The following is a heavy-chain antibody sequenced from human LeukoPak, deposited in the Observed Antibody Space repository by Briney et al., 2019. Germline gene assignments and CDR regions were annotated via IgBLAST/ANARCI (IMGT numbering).Heavy chain of an antibody. CDR1: GYTFTGYY. V-gene: IGHV1-2*04. CDR2: INPNSGGT. J-gene: IGHJ4*02. D-gene: IGHD2-2*01. Sequence: GASVKVSCKASGYTFTGYYMHWVRQAPGQGLEWMGWINPNSGGTNYAQKFQGWVTMTRDTSISTAYMELSSLRSEDTAVYYCATIGYCSSTSCRDYWGQGTLVTVSS. CDR3: ATIGYCSSTSCRDY.